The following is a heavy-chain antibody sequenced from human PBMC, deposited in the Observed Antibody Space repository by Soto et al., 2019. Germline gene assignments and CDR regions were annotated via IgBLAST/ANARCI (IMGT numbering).Heavy chain of an antibody. CDR3: ARSVSP. J-gene: IGHJ5*02. CDR2: FNYSGST. CDR1: GTSFNRGAQY. Sequence: SETLSLISPVFGTSFNRGAQYWSWVRQHPGKGLEGIGYFNYSGSTYYTPSLKSRVTISVNTSKNQLSLKLSSVTAAATAVYYCARSVSPWGQGTLVTVSS. V-gene: IGHV4-31*03.